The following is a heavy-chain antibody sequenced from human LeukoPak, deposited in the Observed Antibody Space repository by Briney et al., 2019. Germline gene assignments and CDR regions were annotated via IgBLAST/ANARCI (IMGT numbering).Heavy chain of an antibody. D-gene: IGHD2-8*02. V-gene: IGHV4-31*02. Sequence: SETLSLTCTVSGGSVNSGGSYWSWIRQHPGKGLEWIGYISYSGNTYYSPSLKSRITISVDTSKNQFSLKLSSVTAADTAVYYCARIDTGGADCWGQGTMVTVSS. CDR3: ARIDTGGADC. CDR2: ISYSGNT. J-gene: IGHJ4*02. CDR1: GGSVNSGGSY.